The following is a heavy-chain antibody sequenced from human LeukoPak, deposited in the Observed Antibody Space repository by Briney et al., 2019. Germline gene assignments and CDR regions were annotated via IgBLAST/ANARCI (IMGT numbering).Heavy chain of an antibody. CDR2: IWYDGSNK. CDR3: ARDGYDSSGVDY. Sequence: PGGSLRLSCAASGFTFSSYGMHWVRQAPGKALEWVAVIWYDGSNKYYADSVKGRFTISRDNSKNTLYLQMNSLRAEDTAVYYCARDGYDSSGVDYWGQGTLVTVSS. J-gene: IGHJ4*02. CDR1: GFTFSSYG. V-gene: IGHV3-33*01. D-gene: IGHD3-22*01.